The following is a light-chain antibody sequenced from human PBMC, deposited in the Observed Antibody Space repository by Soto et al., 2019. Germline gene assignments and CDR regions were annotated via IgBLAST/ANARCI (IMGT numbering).Light chain of an antibody. Sequence: DIQMTQSPSSLSASVGDRVTITCQASQAITNSLNWYQQKPGKAPKVLIYDASILETGVPSRFSGSGSGTDFTFTISSLQPEDVATYYCQQYDNLPLTFGPGTTVDIE. CDR3: QQYDNLPLT. V-gene: IGKV1-33*01. CDR2: DAS. CDR1: QAITNS. J-gene: IGKJ3*01.